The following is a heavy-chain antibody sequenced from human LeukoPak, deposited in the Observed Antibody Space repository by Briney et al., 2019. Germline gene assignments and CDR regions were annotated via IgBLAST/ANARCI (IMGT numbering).Heavy chain of an antibody. CDR2: INHSGTT. J-gene: IGHJ6*04. CDR3: ARGLRLPSRSTPAVPHV. Sequence: SETLSLTCAVYGGSFSDYYWNLIRQPPGKGLEWIWEINHSGTTNYNPSLKSRVTISVDTSKNQFSLRLSAVTAADTAVYHCARGLRLPSRSTPAVPHVWGKGTTVTVSA. CDR1: GGSFSDYY. D-gene: IGHD2/OR15-2a*01. V-gene: IGHV4-34*01.